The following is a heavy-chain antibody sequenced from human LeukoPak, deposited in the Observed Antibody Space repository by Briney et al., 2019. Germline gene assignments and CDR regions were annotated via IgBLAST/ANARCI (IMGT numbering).Heavy chain of an antibody. Sequence: GASVKVSCKASGGTFSSYAISWVRQAPGQGLEWMGRIIPIFGTANYAQKFQGRVTITTDESTSTAYMELSSLRSEDTAVYYCARDLGPYYDSSGYFVYWGQGTLDTVSS. V-gene: IGHV1-69*05. CDR1: GGTFSSYA. CDR2: IIPIFGTA. J-gene: IGHJ4*02. CDR3: ARDLGPYYDSSGYFVY. D-gene: IGHD3-22*01.